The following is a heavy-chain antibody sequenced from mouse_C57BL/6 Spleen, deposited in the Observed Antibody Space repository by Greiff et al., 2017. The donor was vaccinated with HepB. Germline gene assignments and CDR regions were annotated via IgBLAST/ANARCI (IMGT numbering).Heavy chain of an antibody. Sequence: QVQLQQPGAELVKPGASVKLSCKASGYTFTSYWMHWVKQRPGQGLEWIGMIHPNSGSTNYNEKFKSKATLTVDKSSSTAYMQLSSLTSEDSAVYCCAREGDWERDYFDYWGQGTTLTISS. CDR3: AREGDWERDYFDY. CDR1: GYTFTSYW. CDR2: IHPNSGST. V-gene: IGHV1-64*01. D-gene: IGHD4-1*01. J-gene: IGHJ2*01.